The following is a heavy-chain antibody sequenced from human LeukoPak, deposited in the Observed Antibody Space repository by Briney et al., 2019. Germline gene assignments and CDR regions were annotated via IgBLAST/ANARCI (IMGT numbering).Heavy chain of an antibody. D-gene: IGHD1-26*01. CDR1: GFTFSSYA. CDR3: AKDQDVYSGSQS. CDR2: ISGSDNST. J-gene: IGHJ4*02. Sequence: GGSLRLSCAASGFTFSSYAMSWVRQAPGKGLEWVSTISGSDNSTYYADSVRGRFTISRDNSKNTVFLQMNSLRVGDTAIYYCAKDQDVYSGSQSWGQGTLVTVSS. V-gene: IGHV3-23*01.